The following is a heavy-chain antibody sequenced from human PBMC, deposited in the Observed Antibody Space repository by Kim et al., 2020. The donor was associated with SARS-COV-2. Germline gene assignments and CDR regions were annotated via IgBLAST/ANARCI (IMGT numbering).Heavy chain of an antibody. D-gene: IGHD2-8*01. V-gene: IGHV5-51*03. CDR3: AKMDASPGHDY. CDR2: IYPGDSDT. CDR1: GYSFTTYW. Sequence: GESLKISCKASGYSFTTYWIGWVRQMPGKGLEWIGIIYPGDSDTRYSLSFQGQVTMSVDKSINTAFLQWSSLRASDSAIYYCAKMDASPGHDYWGRGTVVTVSS. J-gene: IGHJ4*02.